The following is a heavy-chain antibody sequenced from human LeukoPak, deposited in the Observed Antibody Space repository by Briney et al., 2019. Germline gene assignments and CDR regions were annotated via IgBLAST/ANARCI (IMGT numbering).Heavy chain of an antibody. J-gene: IGHJ5*02. CDR3: ARRRGYSYGYTNWFDP. V-gene: IGHV4-39*07. Sequence: SETLSLTCTVSGGSISSSSYYWGWIRQPPGKGLEWIGSIYYSGSTYYNPSLKSRVTISVDTSKNQFSLKLSSVTAADTAVYYCARRRGYSYGYTNWFDPWGQGTLVTVSS. CDR2: IYYSGST. CDR1: GGSISSSSYY. D-gene: IGHD5-18*01.